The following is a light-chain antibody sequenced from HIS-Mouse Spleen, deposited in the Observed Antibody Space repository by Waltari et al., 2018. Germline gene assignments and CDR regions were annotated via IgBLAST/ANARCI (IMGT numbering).Light chain of an antibody. CDR1: SSNIGPGYD. CDR2: GNS. CDR3: QSYDSSLSGWV. J-gene: IGLJ3*02. Sequence: QSVLTQPPSVSGAPGRRVTISCTGSSSNIGPGYDVHWYQHLPGPAPKLLIYGNSNRPSGVPDRFSGSKSGTSASLAITGLQAEDEADYYCQSYDSSLSGWVFGGGTELTVL. V-gene: IGLV1-40*01.